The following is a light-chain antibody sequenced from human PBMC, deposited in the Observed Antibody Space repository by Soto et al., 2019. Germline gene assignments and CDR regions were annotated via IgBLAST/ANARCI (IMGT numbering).Light chain of an antibody. J-gene: IGLJ1*01. Sequence: QAVVSQPASVSGSPGQSITISCTGTSSDVGGFEYVSWYQHQPGKAPKLIIYDVTKRPSWVSNRFSGYKSGNTASLTISGIQAEDEGDYYCGSITRSSTSVFGTGTKLTVL. CDR2: DVT. CDR3: GSITRSSTSV. V-gene: IGLV2-14*01. CDR1: SSDVGGFEY.